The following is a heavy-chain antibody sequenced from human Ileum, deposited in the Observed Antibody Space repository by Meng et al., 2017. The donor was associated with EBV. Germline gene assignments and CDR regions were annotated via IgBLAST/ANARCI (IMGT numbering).Heavy chain of an antibody. CDR2: IYNSGST. Sequence: QQEPGPGLVKPSPPLSLTLTVSGCSISSSNSYWSWIRQPPGKRLEWSGHIYNSGSTYYNPSLKSRITISVDTSKNQFSLKLSSVTAADTAVYYCARGQKGYFDLWGRGTLVTVSS. CDR3: ARGQKGYFDL. V-gene: IGHV4-30-4*01. CDR1: GCSISSSNSY. J-gene: IGHJ2*01.